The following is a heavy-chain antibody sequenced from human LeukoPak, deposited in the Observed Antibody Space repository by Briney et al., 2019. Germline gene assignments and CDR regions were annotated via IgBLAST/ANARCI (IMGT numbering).Heavy chain of an antibody. J-gene: IGHJ4*02. V-gene: IGHV3-30*03. Sequence: PGRSLTLSCAASGFTFSSFGMHWVRQAPGKGLEWVALISHDGSSEYYADSMKGRFTISRDNSKNTFYLQMNSLRAEDTAVYYCASRFEWLSSFDYWGQGTLVTVSS. CDR2: ISHDGSSE. CDR3: ASRFEWLSSFDY. D-gene: IGHD3-3*01. CDR1: GFTFSSFG.